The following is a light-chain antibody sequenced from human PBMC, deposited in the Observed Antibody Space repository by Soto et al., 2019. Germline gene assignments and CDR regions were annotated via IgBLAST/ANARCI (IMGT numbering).Light chain of an antibody. J-gene: IGKJ1*01. CDR1: QSIKNNY. V-gene: IGKV3-20*01. CDR3: QQYGSPVRT. CDR2: GAS. Sequence: EIVLTQSPGTLSLSPGERASLSCRASQSIKNNYLAWYQQKFGQAPRLVIYGASNRATDTPERFSGSGSGTDFTLAISRLEPEDCAVYYCQQYGSPVRTFGQGTKVEI.